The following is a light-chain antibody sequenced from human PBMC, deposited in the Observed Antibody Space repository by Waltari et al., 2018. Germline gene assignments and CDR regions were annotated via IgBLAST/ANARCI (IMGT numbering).Light chain of an antibody. CDR2: SNN. CDR1: SSNIGSNT. CDR3: AAWDDSLNGVV. V-gene: IGLV1-44*01. Sequence: QSVLTQPPSASGTPGQRVTVSWSGGSSNIGSNTVNWYQQFPGTAPKLLIYSNNQRPSGVPDRFSGSKSGTSASLAISGLQSEDESDYYCAAWDDSLNGVVFGGGTKLTVL. J-gene: IGLJ2*01.